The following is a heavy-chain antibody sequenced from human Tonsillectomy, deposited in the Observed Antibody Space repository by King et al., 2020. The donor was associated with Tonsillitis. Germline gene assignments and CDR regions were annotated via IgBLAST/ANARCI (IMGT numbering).Heavy chain of an antibody. CDR1: GGSISSGGYS. Sequence: QLQESGSGLVKPSQTLSLTCAVSGGSISSGGYSWSWIRQPPGTGLEWIGFIYDSGSTSHNPSLKSRVTISVDRSKNQFSLKLSFVTAADTAVYYCARSAKWFGVDYWGQGTLVTVSS. V-gene: IGHV4-30-2*01. CDR3: ARSAKWFGVDY. J-gene: IGHJ4*02. CDR2: IYDSGST. D-gene: IGHD3-10*01.